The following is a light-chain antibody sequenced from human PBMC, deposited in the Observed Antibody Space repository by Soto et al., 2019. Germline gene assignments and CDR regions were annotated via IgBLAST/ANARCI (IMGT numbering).Light chain of an antibody. CDR2: DAS. J-gene: IGKJ4*01. CDR1: QSVSRY. V-gene: IGKV3-11*01. CDR3: QQRAKWVT. Sequence: EIVLTQSPATLSLSPGERATLSCRASQSVSRYLAWYQQKPGQAPRLLIYDASNRATGIPARFSGSGSGTDFNLTISSLEPEDFAVYYCQQRAKWVTFGRGTKVDIK.